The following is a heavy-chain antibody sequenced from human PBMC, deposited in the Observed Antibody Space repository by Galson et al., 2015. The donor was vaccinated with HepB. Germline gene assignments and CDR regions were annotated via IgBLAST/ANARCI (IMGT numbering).Heavy chain of an antibody. J-gene: IGHJ4*02. CDR2: VSYDEKNK. CDR1: GVSFDSYA. V-gene: IGHV3-30*04. CDR3: VRVVVLSGTSLGHEDLDY. D-gene: IGHD1-26*01. Sequence: SLRLSCAASGVSFDSYAMHWVRQAPGKGLEWLSGVSYDEKNKYYADSVKGRFTISRDNAKNTLYLQMNSLRAEDTAVYYCVRVVVLSGTSLGHEDLDYWGQGTRVTVSS.